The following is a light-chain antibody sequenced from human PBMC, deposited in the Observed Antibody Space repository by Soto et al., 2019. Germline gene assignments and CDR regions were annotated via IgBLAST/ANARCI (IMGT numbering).Light chain of an antibody. Sequence: ETVLTQSPATLSLSPGERATLSCRASQSVEHYLAWYQHKPGQAPRLLIYDASNRATGIPARFSGSGSGTDFTLTISSLEPEDFAVYYCQQRKNWPPITFGQGTRLEIK. CDR1: QSVEHY. V-gene: IGKV3-11*01. J-gene: IGKJ5*01. CDR2: DAS. CDR3: QQRKNWPPIT.